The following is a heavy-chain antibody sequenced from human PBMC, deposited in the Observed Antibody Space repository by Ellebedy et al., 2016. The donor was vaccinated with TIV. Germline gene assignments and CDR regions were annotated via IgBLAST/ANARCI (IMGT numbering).Heavy chain of an antibody. V-gene: IGHV3-30*02. CDR2: IRYDGSNK. CDR1: GFTFSSYG. Sequence: PGGSLRLSCAASGFTFSSYGMHWVRQAPGKGLEWVAFIRYDGSNKYYADSVKGRFTISRDNSKNTLYLQMNSLRAEDTAVYYCAKDRRAAGTCLDYWGQGTLVTVSS. CDR3: AKDRRAAGTCLDY. J-gene: IGHJ4*02. D-gene: IGHD6-13*01.